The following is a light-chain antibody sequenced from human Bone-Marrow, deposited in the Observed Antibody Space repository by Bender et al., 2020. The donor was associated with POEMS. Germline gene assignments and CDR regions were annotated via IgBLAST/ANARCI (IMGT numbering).Light chain of an antibody. Sequence: QSVLTQPPSASGTPGQSVTISCSGTSSNFGNNAANWYQHVPGTAPKLLIYSNNQRPSGVPDRFSASTSGTSASLAISGLHSDDEADCYCSSWDDSLNGWVFGGGTKLTVL. CDR2: SNN. J-gene: IGLJ3*02. CDR3: SSWDDSLNGWV. CDR1: SSNFGNNA. V-gene: IGLV1-44*01.